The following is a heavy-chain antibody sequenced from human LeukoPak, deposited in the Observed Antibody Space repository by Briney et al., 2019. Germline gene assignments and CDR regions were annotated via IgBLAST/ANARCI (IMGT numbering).Heavy chain of an antibody. J-gene: IGHJ4*02. CDR2: IYYSGST. D-gene: IGHD4/OR15-4a*01. Sequence: PSQTLSLTCTVSGGSISSGGYYWSWIRQHPGKGLEWIGYIYYSGSTYYNPSLKSRVTISVDTSKNQFSLKLSSVTAADTAVYYCARQSTMVLIFDYWGQGTLVTVSS. CDR3: ARQSTMVLIFDY. CDR1: GGSISSGGYY. V-gene: IGHV4-31*03.